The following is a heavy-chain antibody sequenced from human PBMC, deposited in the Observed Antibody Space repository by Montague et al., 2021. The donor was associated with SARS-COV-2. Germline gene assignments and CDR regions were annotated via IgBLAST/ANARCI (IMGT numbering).Heavy chain of an antibody. D-gene: IGHD3-9*01. V-gene: IGHV2-70*11. J-gene: IGHJ6*02. CDR1: GFSLSTSGMC. CDR3: ARRTYDILTGYDYGMDV. CDR2: IDWDDDK. Sequence: PALVKPTQTRTLTCTFSGFSLSTSGMCVSWIRQPPGKALEWLARIDWDDDKYYSTSLKTRLTISKDTSKNQVVLTMTNMDPVDTATYYCARRTYDILTGYDYGMDVWGQGTTVTVSS.